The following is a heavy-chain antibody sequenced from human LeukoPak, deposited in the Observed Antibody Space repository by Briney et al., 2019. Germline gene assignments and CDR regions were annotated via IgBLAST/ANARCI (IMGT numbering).Heavy chain of an antibody. Sequence: GGSLRLSCTASGFTFSSSAMSWVRQAPGKGLEWVSAISNNGGYTYYADSVQGRFTISRDNSKSTLCLQMNSLRAEDTAVYYCAKQLGYCSDGSCYFPYWGQGTLVTVSS. CDR1: GFTFSSSA. J-gene: IGHJ4*02. CDR3: AKQLGYCSDGSCYFPY. D-gene: IGHD2-15*01. CDR2: ISNNGGYT. V-gene: IGHV3-23*01.